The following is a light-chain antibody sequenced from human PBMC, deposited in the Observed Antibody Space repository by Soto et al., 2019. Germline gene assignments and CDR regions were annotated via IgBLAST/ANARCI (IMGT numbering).Light chain of an antibody. CDR3: QVWDSSSDHVV. V-gene: IGLV3-21*04. CDR1: NIGSKS. J-gene: IGLJ2*01. CDR2: YDS. Sequence: SYELTQPPSVSVAPGKTARITCGGNNIGSKSVHWYQQKPGQAPVLVIYYDSDRPSGIPERFSGSNSGNTATLTIGRVEAGDEADHYCQVWDSSSDHVVFGGGTKLTVL.